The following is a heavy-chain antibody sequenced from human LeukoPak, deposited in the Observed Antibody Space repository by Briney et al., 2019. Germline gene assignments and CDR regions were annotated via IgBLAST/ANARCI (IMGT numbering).Heavy chain of an antibody. CDR3: ATPGKTYYYDSSGYYPSDY. CDR2: FDPEDGET. D-gene: IGHD3-22*01. Sequence: GASVKVSCKVSGYTLTELSMHWVRQAPGKGLEWMGGFDPEDGETIYAQKFQGRVTMTEDTSTDTAYMELSNLRSEDTAVYYCATPGKTYYYDSSGYYPSDYWGQGTLVTVSS. V-gene: IGHV1-24*01. CDR1: GYTLTELS. J-gene: IGHJ4*02.